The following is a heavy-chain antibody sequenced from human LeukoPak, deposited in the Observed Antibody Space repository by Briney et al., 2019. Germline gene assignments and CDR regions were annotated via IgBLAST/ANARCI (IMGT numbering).Heavy chain of an antibody. Sequence: SGTLSLTCAVSGGSISSSNWWSWVRQPPGKGLEWIGEIYHSGSTNYNPSLKSRVTISVDKSKNQFSLKLSSVTAADTAVYYCARVFEYSSGWYFDYWGQGTLVTVSS. CDR1: GGSISSSNW. CDR3: ARVFEYSSGWYFDY. V-gene: IGHV4-4*02. D-gene: IGHD6-19*01. CDR2: IYHSGST. J-gene: IGHJ4*02.